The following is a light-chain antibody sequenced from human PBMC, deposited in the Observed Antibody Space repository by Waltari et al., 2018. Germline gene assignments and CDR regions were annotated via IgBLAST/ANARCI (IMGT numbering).Light chain of an antibody. CDR3: QQSYSTWT. CDR2: VAS. Sequence: DIQITQSPSSLSASVGDRVIITCRASQSTNTNLNWYQQKPGKAPKLLIYVASSLQSGVPSRFSGTGAGTDFTLTINSLQPEDFATYDCQQSYSTWTFGQGTKVEIK. V-gene: IGKV1-39*01. CDR1: QSTNTN. J-gene: IGKJ1*01.